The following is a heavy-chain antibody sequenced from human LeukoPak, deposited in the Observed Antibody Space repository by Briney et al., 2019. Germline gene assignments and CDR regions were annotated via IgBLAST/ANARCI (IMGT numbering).Heavy chain of an antibody. CDR3: ATDGMDYDSRDGTFDI. V-gene: IGHV1-69*05. D-gene: IGHD3-22*01. CDR1: GGTFSSYA. J-gene: IGHJ3*02. Sequence: SVKVSCKASGGTFSSYAISWVRQAPGQGLEWMGRIIPIFGTANYAQKFQGRVTITTDESTSTAYMELSSLRSEDTAVYYCATDGMDYDSRDGTFDIWGQGTMVTVSS. CDR2: IIPIFGTA.